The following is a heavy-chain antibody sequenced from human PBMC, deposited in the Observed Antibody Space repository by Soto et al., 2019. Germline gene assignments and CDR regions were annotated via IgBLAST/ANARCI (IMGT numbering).Heavy chain of an antibody. Sequence: LSLTCTVSGGSVSNDNFYWSWIRQPPGKGLEWIGYVHSSGITNYNPSLKRRVTISFDASRNQFSLRLSSVTAADTAVYYCARGLTMGQLPSHFDHWGQGTLVTVSS. CDR2: VHSSGIT. D-gene: IGHD3-16*01. CDR3: ARGLTMGQLPSHFDH. CDR1: GGSVSNDNFY. V-gene: IGHV4-61*01. J-gene: IGHJ5*02.